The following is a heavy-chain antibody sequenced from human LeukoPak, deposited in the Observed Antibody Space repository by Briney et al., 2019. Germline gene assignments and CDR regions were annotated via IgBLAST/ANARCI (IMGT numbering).Heavy chain of an antibody. Sequence: GGSLRLSCAASGFTVSSNYMSWVRQAPGKGLEWDSVIYSGGSTYYADSVKGRFTISRDNSRNTLYLQMNSLRAEDTAVYYCARGGTRSPRPAPSDYFDYWGQGTLVTVSS. CDR1: GFTVSSNY. CDR2: IYSGGST. J-gene: IGHJ4*02. D-gene: IGHD6-6*01. CDR3: ARGGTRSPRPAPSDYFDY. V-gene: IGHV3-66*01.